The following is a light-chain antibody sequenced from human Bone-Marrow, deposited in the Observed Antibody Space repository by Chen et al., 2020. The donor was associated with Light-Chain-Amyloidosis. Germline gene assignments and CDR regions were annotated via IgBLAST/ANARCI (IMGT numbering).Light chain of an antibody. CDR2: EVT. CDR1: SSDVGGDNH. Sequence: QSALTQPASVSGSPGQSITISCTGTSSDVGGDNHVSWYQQHPDKAPKLMIYEVTNRPSWVTDRFSGSKSDTTGSLTSSGLQTEDEADYFCSEYTITNTLGFGSGTRVT. J-gene: IGLJ1*01. CDR3: SEYTITNTLG. V-gene: IGLV2-14*01.